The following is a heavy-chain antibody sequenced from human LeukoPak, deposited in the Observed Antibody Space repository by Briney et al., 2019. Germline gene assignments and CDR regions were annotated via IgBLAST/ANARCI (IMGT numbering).Heavy chain of an antibody. Sequence: GGSLRLSCAASGFTFSGYDMNWVRQAPGKGLEWVSSISGSSSYIYYADPMKGRFTISRDNAKNSLYLQMNSLRAEDTAVYYCARGSSNVAARNNWFDPWGQGTLVTVSS. CDR2: ISGSSSYI. D-gene: IGHD6-6*01. J-gene: IGHJ5*02. CDR1: GFTFSGYD. CDR3: ARGSSNVAARNNWFDP. V-gene: IGHV3-21*01.